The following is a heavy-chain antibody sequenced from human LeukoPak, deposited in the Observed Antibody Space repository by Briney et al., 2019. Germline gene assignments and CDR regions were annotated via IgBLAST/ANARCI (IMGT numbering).Heavy chain of an antibody. J-gene: IGHJ4*02. D-gene: IGHD5-24*01. Sequence: SETLSLTCTVSGGSISSRGFFWGWIRQPPGKGPEWIGSVYYDGVTYYNRSFQSRVTMSLDKSTNRFSLRLSSVTAADTAVYYCASHGRMGTINPSYWGQGTLVTVSS. V-gene: IGHV4-39*01. CDR2: VYYDGVT. CDR1: GGSISSRGFF. CDR3: ASHGRMGTINPSY.